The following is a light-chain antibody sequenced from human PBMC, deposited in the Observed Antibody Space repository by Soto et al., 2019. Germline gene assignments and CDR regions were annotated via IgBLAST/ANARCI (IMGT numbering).Light chain of an antibody. CDR2: GAS. CDR3: QQYDMSHFT. Sequence: EVVLTQSPGTLSLSPGARATLSCRASQSVTGTYLAWYQQRPGQAPRLLIYGASSRATGIPDRFSGGGSGTDFTLTIRGLESEDSAVYYCQQYDMSHFTFDGGTKEEIK. CDR1: QSVTGTY. V-gene: IGKV3-20*01. J-gene: IGKJ4*02.